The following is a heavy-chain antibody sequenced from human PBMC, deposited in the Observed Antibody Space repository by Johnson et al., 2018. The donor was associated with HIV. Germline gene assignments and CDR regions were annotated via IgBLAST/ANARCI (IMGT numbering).Heavy chain of an antibody. CDR1: GFTFSSYG. D-gene: IGHD3-22*01. V-gene: IGHV3-33*01. Sequence: QVQLVESGGGVVQPGGSLRLSCAASGFTFSSYGMHWVRQAPGKGLEWVAVIWYDGSNKYYADSVKGRFTISRDNSKNTLYLQMNSLRAEDTAVYYCARGSYYDSSGDAFDIWGQGTMVTVSS. CDR3: ARGSYYDSSGDAFDI. J-gene: IGHJ3*02. CDR2: IWYDGSNK.